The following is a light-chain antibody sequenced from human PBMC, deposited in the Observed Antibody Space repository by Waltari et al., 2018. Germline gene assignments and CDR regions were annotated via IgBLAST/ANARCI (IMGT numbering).Light chain of an antibody. CDR2: KDE. V-gene: IGLV3-25*03. CDR1: ALPKQY. Sequence: SYELTQPPSVSVSPGQTARITCSGDALPKQYVYWYQQKPVQAPVLFLYKDEERPSGIPERFSGSSSRTTATLTISRVQAEDEADYYCQSADSTGTYYVFAAGTKVTVL. CDR3: QSADSTGTYYV. J-gene: IGLJ1*01.